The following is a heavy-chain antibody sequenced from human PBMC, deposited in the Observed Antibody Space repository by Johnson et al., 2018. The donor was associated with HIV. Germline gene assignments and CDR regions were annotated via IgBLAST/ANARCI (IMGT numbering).Heavy chain of an antibody. J-gene: IGHJ3*02. D-gene: IGHD2-21*02. V-gene: IGHV3-30-3*01. CDR1: GFSFSPYA. CDR2: ISYDGSNK. Sequence: QVQLVESGGGVVQPGRSLRLSCAASGFSFSPYALHWVRQTPGKGLEWVAVISYDGSNKYYADSVKGRFTISRDNSKNTLYLQMNSLRAEDTAVYYCARGGAYCGGDCNAFDIWGQGTMVTVSS. CDR3: ARGGAYCGGDCNAFDI.